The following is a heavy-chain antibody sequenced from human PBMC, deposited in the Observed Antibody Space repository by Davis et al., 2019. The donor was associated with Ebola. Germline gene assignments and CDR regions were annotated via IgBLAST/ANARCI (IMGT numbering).Heavy chain of an antibody. J-gene: IGHJ6*02. V-gene: IGHV5-51*01. CDR3: ARRGHSSSWYVHYYGMDV. D-gene: IGHD6-13*01. CDR1: GYSFTTYW. CDR2: IYPGDSDT. Sequence: GGSLRLSCKGSGYSFTTYWIGWVRQMPGKGLERMGIIYPGDSDTRYSPSFQGQVTISADKSISTAYLQWSSLKASDTAMYYCARRGHSSSWYVHYYGMDVWGQGTTVTVSS.